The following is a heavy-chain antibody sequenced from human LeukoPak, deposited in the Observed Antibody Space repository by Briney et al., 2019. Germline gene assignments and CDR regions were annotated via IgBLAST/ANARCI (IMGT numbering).Heavy chain of an antibody. Sequence: SETLSLTCAVYGGSFSGYYWSWIRQPPGKGLEWIGEINHSGSTNYNPSLKSRVTISVDTSKNQFSLKLSSVTAADTAVYYCARGLVRYYYGSGSYGFDAFDIWGQGTMVTVSS. CDR3: ARGLVRYYYGSGSYGFDAFDI. D-gene: IGHD3-10*01. CDR1: GGSFSGYY. CDR2: INHSGST. J-gene: IGHJ3*02. V-gene: IGHV4-34*01.